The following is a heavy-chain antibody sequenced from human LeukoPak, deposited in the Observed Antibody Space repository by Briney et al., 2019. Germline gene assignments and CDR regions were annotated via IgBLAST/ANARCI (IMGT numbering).Heavy chain of an antibody. CDR1: EFTFSSYS. CDR3: AKEGFDS. J-gene: IGHJ4*02. Sequence: SGGSLRLSCAASEFTFSSYSMNWVRQAPGKGLEWVSYITNSGNSKSYADSVKGRFTISRDNSKNTLYLQMNSLRAEDTAVYYCAKEGFDSWGQGTLVTVSS. V-gene: IGHV3-48*01. CDR2: ITNSGNSK.